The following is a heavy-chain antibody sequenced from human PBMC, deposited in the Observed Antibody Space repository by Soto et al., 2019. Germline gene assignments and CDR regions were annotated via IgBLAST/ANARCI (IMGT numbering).Heavy chain of an antibody. J-gene: IGHJ6*02. V-gene: IGHV1-2*02. CDR3: AIVGASYPYYYYGMDV. CDR2: INPNSGGT. CDR1: GYTFTGYY. D-gene: IGHD1-26*01. Sequence: ASVKVSCKASGYTFTGYYMHWVRQAPGQGLEWMGWINPNSGGTNYAQKFQGRVTMTRDTSISTAYMELSRLRSDDTAVYYCAIVGASYPYYYYGMDVWGQGTTVTVSS.